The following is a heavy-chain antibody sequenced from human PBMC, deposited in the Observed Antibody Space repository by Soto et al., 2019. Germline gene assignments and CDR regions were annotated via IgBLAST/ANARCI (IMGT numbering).Heavy chain of an antibody. CDR2: ISSSSSTI. D-gene: IGHD3-22*01. CDR3: AREGGNYYDSSGYFDY. Sequence: EVQLVESGGGLVQPGGSLRLSCAASGFTFSSYSMNWVRQAPGKGLEWVSYISSSSSTIYYADSVKGRFTISRDNAKNSLDLQMNSLRAEDTAVYYCAREGGNYYDSSGYFDYWGQGTLVTVSS. V-gene: IGHV3-48*01. J-gene: IGHJ4*02. CDR1: GFTFSSYS.